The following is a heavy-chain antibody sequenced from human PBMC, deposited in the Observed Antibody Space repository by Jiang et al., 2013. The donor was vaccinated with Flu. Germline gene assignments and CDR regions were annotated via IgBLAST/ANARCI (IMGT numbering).Heavy chain of an antibody. CDR2: IDWDDDK. J-gene: IGHJ5*02. V-gene: IGHV2-70*01. Sequence: KPTQTLTLTCTFSGFSLTTNGMCVSWIRQPPGKALELLALIDWDDDKYYRTSLKTRLTISKDTSKNQVVLTMTNMDPADAATYYCARIPGGRYCSSISSAWGQGTLVTVSS. D-gene: IGHD2-2*01. CDR3: ARIPGGRYCSSISSA. CDR1: GFSLTTNGMC.